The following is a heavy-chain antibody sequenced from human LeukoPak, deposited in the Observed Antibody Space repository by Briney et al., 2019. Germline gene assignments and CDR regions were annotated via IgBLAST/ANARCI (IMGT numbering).Heavy chain of an antibody. CDR3: AMMDSDYYFDY. J-gene: IGHJ4*02. V-gene: IGHV3-53*01. CDR2: IYSGGDT. CDR1: GFTVSRNY. D-gene: IGHD3-22*01. Sequence: GGSLRLSCAASGFTVSRNYMSWVRQAPGEGLEWVSVIYSGGDTYYADSVKGRFTISRDHSKNTMYLQMNSLRADDTAVYYCAMMDSDYYFDYWGQGTLVSVSS.